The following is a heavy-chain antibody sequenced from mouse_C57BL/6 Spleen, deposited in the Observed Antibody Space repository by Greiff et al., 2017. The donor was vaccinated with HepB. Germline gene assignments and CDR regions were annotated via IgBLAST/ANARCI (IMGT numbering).Heavy chain of an antibody. Sequence: QVQLQQSGAELVKPGASVKLSCKASGYTFTEYTIHWVKQRSGQGLEWIGWFYPGSGSIKYNEKFKDKATLTADKSSSTVYMELSRLTSEDSAVYCCARHEERGDYGYDWFAYWGQGTLVTVSA. CDR2: FYPGSGSI. D-gene: IGHD2-2*01. V-gene: IGHV1-62-2*01. CDR3: ARHEERGDYGYDWFAY. J-gene: IGHJ3*01. CDR1: GYTFTEYT.